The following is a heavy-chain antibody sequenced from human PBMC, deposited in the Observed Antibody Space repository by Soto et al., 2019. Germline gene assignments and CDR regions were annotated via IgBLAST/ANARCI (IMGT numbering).Heavy chain of an antibody. V-gene: IGHV3-33*01. CDR2: IWYDGSNK. D-gene: IGHD3-22*01. CDR1: GFTFSRYG. Sequence: QVQLVESGGGVVQPGRSLRLSCAASGFTFSRYGMHWVRQAPGKGLEWVAVIWYDGSNKYYADSVKGRFTISRDNSKNTLYLQMNSLRAEDTAVYYCARDSWFNIVVFRSGMDVWGQGTTVTVSS. J-gene: IGHJ6*02. CDR3: ARDSWFNIVVFRSGMDV.